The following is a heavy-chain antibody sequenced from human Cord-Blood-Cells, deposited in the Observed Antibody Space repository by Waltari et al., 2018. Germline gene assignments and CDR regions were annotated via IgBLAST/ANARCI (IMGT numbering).Heavy chain of an antibody. Sequence: QVQLVQSGTEVKKPGSSVTVSCNAPRRNFSSHDISLVRQAPGQGLVWMGGIIPICGTDNYAQKCQGRVTITADESTSTAYMALSSLRSEDTAVYYCARGSHPPYAFDIWGQGTMVTVSS. CDR2: IIPICGTD. CDR1: RRNFSSHD. J-gene: IGHJ3*02. CDR3: ARGSHPPYAFDI. V-gene: IGHV1-69*12.